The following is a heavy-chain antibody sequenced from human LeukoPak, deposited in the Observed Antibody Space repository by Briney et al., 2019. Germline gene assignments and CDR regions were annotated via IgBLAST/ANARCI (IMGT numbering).Heavy chain of an antibody. V-gene: IGHV3-21*01. CDR2: ISSSSSYI. CDR3: ARGPLVTAIEYYFDY. CDR1: GFTFSSYA. Sequence: PGGSLRLSCAASGFTFSSYAMSWVRQAPGKGLEWVSSISSSSSYIYYADSVKGRFTISRDNAKNSLYLQMNSLRAEDTAVYYCARGPLVTAIEYYFDYWGQGTLVTVSS. J-gene: IGHJ4*02. D-gene: IGHD2-21*02.